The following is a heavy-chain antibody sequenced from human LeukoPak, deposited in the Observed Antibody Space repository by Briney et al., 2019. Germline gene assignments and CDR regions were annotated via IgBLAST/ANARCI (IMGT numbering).Heavy chain of an antibody. D-gene: IGHD4-17*01. CDR1: GFSLSTSGVG. CDR3: AHRGTVTTRYVYFDY. J-gene: IGHJ4*02. V-gene: IGHV2-5*02. Sequence: SGPTLVNPTRTLTLTCTFSGFSLSTSGVGVGWIRQPPGKALEWLALIYWDDDKRYSASLKSRLTITKDSSKNQVVLTMTNMDVVDTATYYCAHRGTVTTRYVYFDYWGQGTLVTVSS. CDR2: IYWDDDK.